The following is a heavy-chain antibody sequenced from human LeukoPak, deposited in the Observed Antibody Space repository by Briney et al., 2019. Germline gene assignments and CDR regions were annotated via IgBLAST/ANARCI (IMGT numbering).Heavy chain of an antibody. Sequence: GGSLRLSCATSGFTFSSIWMSWVRQAPGKGMEWVANIKHDGSETNYVDSVKGRFTISRDNAKNSLHLQMNSLRVEDTAVYYCAKNGGPHGMDVWGQGTTVTVSS. V-gene: IGHV3-7*02. CDR1: GFTFSSIW. D-gene: IGHD3-16*01. CDR2: IKHDGSET. CDR3: AKNGGPHGMDV. J-gene: IGHJ6*02.